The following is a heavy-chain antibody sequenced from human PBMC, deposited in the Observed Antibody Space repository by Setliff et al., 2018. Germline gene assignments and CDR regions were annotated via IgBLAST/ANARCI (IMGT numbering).Heavy chain of an antibody. D-gene: IGHD6-13*01. J-gene: IGHJ4*02. Sequence: SVKVSCKASGGTFSSYAISWVRQAPGQGLEWMGGMIPLLGVAINAQKFQGRVTITRDTSASTAYTELSSLRSEDTAVYYCARDLQQLAGIDYWGQGTLVTVSS. CDR3: ARDLQQLAGIDY. CDR2: MIPLLGVA. V-gene: IGHV1-69*10. CDR1: GGTFSSYA.